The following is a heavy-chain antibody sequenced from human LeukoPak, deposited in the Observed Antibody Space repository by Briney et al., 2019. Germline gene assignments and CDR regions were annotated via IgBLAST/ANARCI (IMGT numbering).Heavy chain of an antibody. D-gene: IGHD4-17*01. CDR2: VSGSGGHK. CDR3: AKGGASVTDAPHGDVVTTTLDGFDI. CDR1: GFAFSIYP. Sequence: GGSLRLSCVASGFAFSIYPMSWVRQAPGKGLEWVSGVSGSGGHKFYADSAKGRVTISRDNSKKTLYLQMSSLRADDTAVYYCAKGGASVTDAPHGDVVTTTLDGFDIWGHGTMVTVST. J-gene: IGHJ3*02. V-gene: IGHV3-23*01.